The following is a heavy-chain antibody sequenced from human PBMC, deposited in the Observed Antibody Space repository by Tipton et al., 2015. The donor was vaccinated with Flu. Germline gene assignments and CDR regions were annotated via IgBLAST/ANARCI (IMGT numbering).Heavy chain of an antibody. D-gene: IGHD3-10*01. CDR3: ARDQGFGGGLAYDYYLLDV. Sequence: TLSLTCSVSGDSIASDYYWGWIRQPPEKGLEWIGNAHRSGTTYYNPSLKSRVTISIDRSRNQFSLNLISVTPADTAVYYCARDQGFGGGLAYDYYLLDVWGQGTSVTVFS. CDR1: GDSIASDYY. J-gene: IGHJ6*02. CDR2: AHRSGTT. V-gene: IGHV4-38-2*02.